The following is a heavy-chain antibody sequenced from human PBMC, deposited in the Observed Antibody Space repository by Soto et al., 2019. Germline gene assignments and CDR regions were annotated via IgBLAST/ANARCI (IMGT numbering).Heavy chain of an antibody. CDR2: INHSGST. D-gene: IGHD3-10*01. J-gene: IGHJ5*02. V-gene: IGHV4-34*01. Sequence: QVQLQQWGAGLLKPSETLSLTCAVYGGSFSGYYWSWIRQPPGKGLEWIGEINHSGSTNYNPSLKSRVTISVHTSKNQFSLKLSSVTAADTAVYYCARGRGYYGSWSYSRNWFDPWGQRTLVTVSS. CDR1: GGSFSGYY. CDR3: ARGRGYYGSWSYSRNWFDP.